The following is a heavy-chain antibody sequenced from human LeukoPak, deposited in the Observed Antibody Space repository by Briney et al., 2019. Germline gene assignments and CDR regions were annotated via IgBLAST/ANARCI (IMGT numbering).Heavy chain of an antibody. V-gene: IGHV3-21*04. CDR2: ISSSSSYI. J-gene: IGHJ4*02. CDR3: AKDIGNFDWYFDY. D-gene: IGHD3-9*01. CDR1: GFTFSSYS. Sequence: GGSLRLSCAASGFTFSSYSMNWVRQPPGKGREWVSSISSSSSYIYYADSVKGRFTISRDNSKNSLYLQMNSLRAEDTALYYCAKDIGNFDWYFDYWGQGTLVTVSS.